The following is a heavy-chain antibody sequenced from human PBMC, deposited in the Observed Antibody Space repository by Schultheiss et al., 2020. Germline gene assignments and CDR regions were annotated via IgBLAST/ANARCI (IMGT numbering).Heavy chain of an antibody. J-gene: IGHJ4*02. CDR1: GGSIGRVYY. D-gene: IGHD2-2*01. Sequence: SETLSLTCTVSGGSIGRVYYWAWIRQSPGKGLEWIGSIYYSGSTYYNPSLKSRVTISVDTSKNQFSLKLSSVTAADTAVYYCARLASPARGSLVFDYWGQGTLVTVSS. CDR2: IYYSGST. CDR3: ARLASPARGSLVFDY. V-gene: IGHV4-39*07.